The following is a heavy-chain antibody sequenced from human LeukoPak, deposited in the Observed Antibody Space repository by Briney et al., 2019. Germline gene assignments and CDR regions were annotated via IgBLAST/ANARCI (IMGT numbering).Heavy chain of an antibody. Sequence: PAGSMRLSSAASGFTFSSYAMHWDRQAPGKGLEWVAVISSDGSNKSYADSVKGRFTISRDNSKNTLYVQMNSLRAEDTAVYYCARVGRRKEIVVVPAANPLDYWGQGTLVTVSS. V-gene: IGHV3-30-3*01. CDR3: ARVGRRKEIVVVPAANPLDY. CDR2: ISSDGSNK. J-gene: IGHJ4*02. CDR1: GFTFSSYA. D-gene: IGHD2-2*01.